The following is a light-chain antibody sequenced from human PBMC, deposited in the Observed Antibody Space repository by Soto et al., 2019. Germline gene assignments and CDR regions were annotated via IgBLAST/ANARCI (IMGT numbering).Light chain of an antibody. Sequence: EVVMTQSPALLSVSPGERVTLSCRASQSVNNNLAWYQQQPGQAPRLLIYDTSSRATGVPARFSGSGSGTESTFTISSLKAEDFAVYYCQQYNDRPPLTFGGGTKVEI. J-gene: IGKJ4*01. CDR3: QQYNDRPPLT. CDR1: QSVNNN. CDR2: DTS. V-gene: IGKV3-15*01.